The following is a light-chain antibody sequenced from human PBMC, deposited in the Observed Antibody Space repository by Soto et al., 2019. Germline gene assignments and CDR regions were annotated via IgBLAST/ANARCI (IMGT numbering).Light chain of an antibody. CDR1: QNISSTY. J-gene: IGKJ1*01. CDR2: AAS. CDR3: QQYGSSPKT. V-gene: IGKV3-20*01. Sequence: IVLTQSPATLSLSPGKRATLSCRASQNISSTYLAWYQQKPGQAPRLLIYAASTRATGIPDRFSGSGSGTDFTLTISRLEPEDFAVYYCQQYGSSPKTFGQGTKVDIK.